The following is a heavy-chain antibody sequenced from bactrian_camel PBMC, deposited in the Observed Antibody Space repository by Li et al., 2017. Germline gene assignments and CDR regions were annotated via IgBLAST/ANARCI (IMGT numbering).Heavy chain of an antibody. Sequence: DVQLVESGGGSALAGGSVRLSCAASGYTYCSYDMSWYRQAPGKEREFVSAIDSDGSTSYADSVKGRFTISQDSARNTVYLQMNNLQPEDTATYYCAEGRGSRGEHCYSLNYWGQGTQVTVS. V-gene: IGHV3S10*01. CDR1: GYTYCSYD. J-gene: IGHJ4*01. D-gene: IGHD6*01. CDR3: AEGRGSRGEHCYSLNY. CDR2: IDSDGST.